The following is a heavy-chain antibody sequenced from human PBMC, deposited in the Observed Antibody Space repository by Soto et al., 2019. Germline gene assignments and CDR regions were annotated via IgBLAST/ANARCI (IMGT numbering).Heavy chain of an antibody. CDR1: GFTFSSYA. D-gene: IGHD2-15*01. Sequence: EVQLLESGGGLVQPGGSLRLSCAASGFTFSSYAMSWVRQAPGKGLEWFSAISGSGGSTYYADSVKGLFTISRDNSKNTLYLQMNSLRAEDTAVYYCAKDMAGYCSGGSCFGGSDWGQGNLVTVSS. J-gene: IGHJ4*02. CDR2: ISGSGGST. CDR3: AKDMAGYCSGGSCFGGSD. V-gene: IGHV3-23*01.